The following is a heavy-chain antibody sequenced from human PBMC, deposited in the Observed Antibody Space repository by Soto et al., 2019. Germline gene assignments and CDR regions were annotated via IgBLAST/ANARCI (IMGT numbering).Heavy chain of an antibody. CDR3: ARVSGSYYYGMDV. CDR1: GGSISSSNW. Sequence: QVQLQESGPGLVKPSGTLSLTCAVSGGSISSSNWWSWVRQPPGKGLEWIGEIYHSGSTNYNPSLKSRVTISVAKSKNQFSLRLTSVTDADTAVYYCARVSGSYYYGMDVWGQGTTVTVSS. D-gene: IGHD1-26*01. V-gene: IGHV4-4*02. J-gene: IGHJ6*02. CDR2: IYHSGST.